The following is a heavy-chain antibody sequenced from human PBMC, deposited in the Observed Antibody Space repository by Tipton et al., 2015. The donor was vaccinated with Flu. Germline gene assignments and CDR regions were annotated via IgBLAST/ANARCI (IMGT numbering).Heavy chain of an antibody. CDR2: IKDDGREE. CDR3: ARDPYYDAFDF. J-gene: IGHJ3*01. V-gene: IGHV3-7*01. D-gene: IGHD3-10*01. Sequence: SLRLSCEVSGFTFNTYWMSWVRQAPGKGLEWVANIKDDGREEYYVDSVKGRFTISRDNTKNSLYLQMNSLRDEDTAVYYCARDPYYDAFDFWGQGTVVIVSS. CDR1: GFTFNTYW.